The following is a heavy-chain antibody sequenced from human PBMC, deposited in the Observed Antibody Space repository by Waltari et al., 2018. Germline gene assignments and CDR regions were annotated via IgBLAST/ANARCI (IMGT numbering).Heavy chain of an antibody. CDR2: CWYDGSKQ. Sequence: QVQLVESGGGVVQPGESLALSCAAYGFSLRNYGVHWLRQVPGKGLGWRAVCWYDGSKQYYADSVRGRSTISRDTSTSTVSLHMNSLRVEDTAVYYCAKDGHLFGCFWYFDFWGRGTLVTVS. CDR1: GFSLRNYG. D-gene: IGHD2-21*01. J-gene: IGHJ2*01. V-gene: IGHV3-33*06. CDR3: AKDGHLFGCFWYFDF.